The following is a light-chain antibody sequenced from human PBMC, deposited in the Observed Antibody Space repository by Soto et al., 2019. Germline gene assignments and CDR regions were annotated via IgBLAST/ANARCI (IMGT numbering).Light chain of an antibody. CDR1: QSVSSSY. CDR3: QQYGSSPRT. CDR2: GAS. V-gene: IGKV3-20*01. J-gene: IGKJ1*01. Sequence: EIVLTQSPGTLSLSPGERATLSCRASQSVSSSYLAWYQQKPGQAPRLLIYGASSRATGIPDGFSGSGSGTDFTLTISRLEPEDFAVYYCQQYGSSPRTFGQGTKVHIK.